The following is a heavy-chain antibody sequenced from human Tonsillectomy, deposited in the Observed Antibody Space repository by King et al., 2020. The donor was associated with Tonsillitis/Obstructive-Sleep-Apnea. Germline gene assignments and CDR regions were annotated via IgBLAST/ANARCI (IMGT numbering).Heavy chain of an antibody. CDR3: ARDLTIFGVVINHYYYMDV. J-gene: IGHJ6*03. V-gene: IGHV1-3*01. CDR2: INAGNGNT. CDR1: GYTFTSYA. Sequence: QLVQSGAEVKKPGASVKVSCKASGYTFTSYAMHWVRQAPGQRLEWMGWINAGNGNTKYSQKFQGIGPITRDTSASTAYIELSSLRSEDTAVYYCARDLTIFGVVINHYYYMDVWGKGTTVTVSS. D-gene: IGHD3-3*01.